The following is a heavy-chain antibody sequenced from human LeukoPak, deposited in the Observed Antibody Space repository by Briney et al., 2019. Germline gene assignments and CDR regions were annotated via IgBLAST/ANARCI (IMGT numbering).Heavy chain of an antibody. CDR2: IYYSGST. D-gene: IGHD2-2*01. J-gene: IGHJ4*02. CDR3: ARDRALYCSSTSCWEHFDY. V-gene: IGHV4-31*03. CDR1: GGSISSGGYY. Sequence: SETLSLTCTVSGGSISSGGYYWSWIRQHPGKGLEWIGYIYYSGSTYYNPSLKSRVTISVDTSKNQFSLKLSSVTAADTAVYYCARDRALYCSSTSCWEHFDYWGQGTLVTVSS.